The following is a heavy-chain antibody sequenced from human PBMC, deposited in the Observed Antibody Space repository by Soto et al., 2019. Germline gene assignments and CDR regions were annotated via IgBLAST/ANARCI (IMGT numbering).Heavy chain of an antibody. Sequence: GGSLRLSCTASGFTFGDYAMSWFRQAPGKGLEWVGFIRSKAYGGTTEYAASVKGRFTISRDDSKSIAYLQMNSLKTEDTAVYYCTRKRISMIVVANDAFDIWGEGTMVTVSS. V-gene: IGHV3-49*03. D-gene: IGHD3-22*01. CDR3: TRKRISMIVVANDAFDI. CDR2: IRSKAYGGTT. CDR1: GFTFGDYA. J-gene: IGHJ3*02.